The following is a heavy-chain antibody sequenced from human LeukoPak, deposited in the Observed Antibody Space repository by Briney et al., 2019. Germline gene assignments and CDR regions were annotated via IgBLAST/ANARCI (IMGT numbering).Heavy chain of an antibody. D-gene: IGHD2-2*01. CDR3: AKIPVPAVVLAAIGDY. Sequence: GGSLRLSCAASGFTFSSYWMHWVRQAPGKGLVWVSRINSDGSSTSYADSVKGRFTISRDNAKSTLYLQMNSLRAEDTAVYYCAKIPVPAVVLAAIGDYWGQGTLVTVSS. CDR1: GFTFSSYW. J-gene: IGHJ4*02. CDR2: INSDGSST. V-gene: IGHV3-74*01.